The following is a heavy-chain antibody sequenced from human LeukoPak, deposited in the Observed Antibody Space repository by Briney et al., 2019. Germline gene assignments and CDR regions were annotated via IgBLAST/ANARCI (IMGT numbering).Heavy chain of an antibody. CDR2: IIPIFGTA. J-gene: IGHJ1*01. D-gene: IGHD3-22*01. Sequence: SVKVSCKASGGTFSSYAISWVRQAPGQGLEWMGGIIPIFGTANYAQKSQGRVTITADESTSTAYMELSSLRSEDTAVYYCARVEVDYYDSSGYYYYFQHWGQGTLVTVSS. CDR1: GGTFSSYA. CDR3: ARVEVDYYDSSGYYYYFQH. V-gene: IGHV1-69*13.